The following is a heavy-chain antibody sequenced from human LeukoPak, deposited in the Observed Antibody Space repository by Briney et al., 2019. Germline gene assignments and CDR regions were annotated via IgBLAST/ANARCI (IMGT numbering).Heavy chain of an antibody. CDR3: ARVHDSSGYYWYVDL. Sequence: GESLKISCKGSGYRFNTYWIAWVRQMPGKGLGWMWIIYPGDADPRYRPSFQDQVNISADKSISTAYLQWNSLKASDTAMYYCARVHDSSGYYWYVDLWGRGTLVTVSS. J-gene: IGHJ2*01. D-gene: IGHD3-22*01. V-gene: IGHV5-51*01. CDR1: GYRFNTYW. CDR2: IYPGDADP.